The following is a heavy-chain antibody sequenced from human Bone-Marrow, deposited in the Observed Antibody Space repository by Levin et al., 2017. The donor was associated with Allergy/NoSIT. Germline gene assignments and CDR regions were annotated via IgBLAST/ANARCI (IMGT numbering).Heavy chain of an antibody. D-gene: IGHD4-11*01. CDR3: ARHFGPIVATVIDY. CDR1: GDSINNAKYY. CDR2: TFYTGST. J-gene: IGHJ4*02. V-gene: IGHV4-39*01. Sequence: SETLSLTCSVSGDSINNAKYYWGWIRQPPGKGLEWIGTTFYTGSTYYNPSLEGRVTIPVDTSNNLFSLRLSSVTASDTAIYYCARHFGPIVATVIDYWGQGALVTVSS.